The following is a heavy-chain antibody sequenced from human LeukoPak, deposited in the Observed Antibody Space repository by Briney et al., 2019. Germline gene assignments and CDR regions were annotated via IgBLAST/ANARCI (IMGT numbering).Heavy chain of an antibody. Sequence: SETLSLTCTVSGGSISSSSYYWGWIRQPPGKGLEWIGSIYYSGSTYYNPSLKSRVTIFVDTSKNQFSLKLSSVTAADTAVYYCARVPGFGGTLYCYYGMDVWGQGTTVTVSS. CDR3: ARVPGFGGTLYCYYGMDV. CDR2: IYYSGST. D-gene: IGHD3-10*01. J-gene: IGHJ6*02. CDR1: GGSISSSSYY. V-gene: IGHV4-39*01.